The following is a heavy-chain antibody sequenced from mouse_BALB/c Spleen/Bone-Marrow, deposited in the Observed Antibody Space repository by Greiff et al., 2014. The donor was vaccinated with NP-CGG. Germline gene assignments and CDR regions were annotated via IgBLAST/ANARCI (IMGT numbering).Heavy chain of an antibody. J-gene: IGHJ3*01. CDR3: ARNGNNPAWFAY. V-gene: IGHV1-9*01. Sequence: QVQLKESGAELMKPGASVKISCKATGYTFSSYWIEWVKQRPGHGLEWIGEILPGSGSTNYNEKFKGKATFTADTSSNTAYMQLSSLTSEDSAVYYCARNGNNPAWFAYWGQGTLVTVSA. CDR2: ILPGSGST. CDR1: GYTFSSYW. D-gene: IGHD2-1*01.